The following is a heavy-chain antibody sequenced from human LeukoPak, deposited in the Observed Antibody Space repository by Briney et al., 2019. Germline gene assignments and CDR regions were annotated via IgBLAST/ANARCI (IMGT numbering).Heavy chain of an antibody. CDR2: ISSSGSTI. Sequence: GGTLRLSCAVSGFTFSSYEMNWVRQPPGKGLEWVSYISSSGSTIYYAESVRGRFTICRDNAKNSLYELMNSRRDEDAAVYYCARAPRKLVPYWGQGTLVTVSS. CDR1: GFTFSSYE. CDR3: ARAPRKLVPY. V-gene: IGHV3-48*03. D-gene: IGHD6-13*01. J-gene: IGHJ4*02.